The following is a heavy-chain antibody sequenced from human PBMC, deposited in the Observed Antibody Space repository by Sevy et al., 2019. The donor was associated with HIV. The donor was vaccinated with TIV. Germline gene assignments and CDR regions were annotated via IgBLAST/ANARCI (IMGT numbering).Heavy chain of an antibody. V-gene: IGHV3-33*01. CDR1: GFTFSSYG. Sequence: GGSLRLSCAASGFTFSSYGMHWVRQAPGKGLEWVAVIWYDGSNKYYADSVKGRFTISRDNSKNTLYLQMNSLRAEDTAVYYCARELEGGVGATPTYYYYYGMDVWGQGTTVTVSS. J-gene: IGHJ6*02. CDR3: ARELEGGVGATPTYYYYYGMDV. D-gene: IGHD1-26*01. CDR2: IWYDGSNK.